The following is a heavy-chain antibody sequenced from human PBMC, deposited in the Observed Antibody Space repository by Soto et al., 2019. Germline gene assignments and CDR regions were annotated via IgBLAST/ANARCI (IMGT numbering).Heavy chain of an antibody. CDR2: IYYTGST. J-gene: IGHJ4*02. D-gene: IGHD7-27*01. CDR3: ARANWYSEY. CDR1: GGPINNHY. V-gene: IGHV4-59*11. Sequence: SETLSLTCTVSGGPINNHYWSWIRQPPGKGLEWIGYIYYTGSTNYNPSLESRVTMSADTSNNRVSLNLTSLTAADTAIYYCARANWYSEYWGQGTLVTVSS.